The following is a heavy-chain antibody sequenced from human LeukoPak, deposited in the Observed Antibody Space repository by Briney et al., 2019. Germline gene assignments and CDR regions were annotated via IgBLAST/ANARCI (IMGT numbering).Heavy chain of an antibody. CDR1: GYTFTTYG. CDR2: INPNSGGT. V-gene: IGHV1-2*02. CDR3: ARLVRYYDSSGYYHPGGYYYMDV. J-gene: IGHJ6*03. D-gene: IGHD3-22*01. Sequence: ASVKVSCKASGYTFTTYGISWVRQAPGQGLEWMGWINPNSGGTNYAQKFQGRVTMTRDTSISTAYMELSRLRSEDTAVYYCARLVRYYDSSGYYHPGGYYYMDVWGKGTTVTVSS.